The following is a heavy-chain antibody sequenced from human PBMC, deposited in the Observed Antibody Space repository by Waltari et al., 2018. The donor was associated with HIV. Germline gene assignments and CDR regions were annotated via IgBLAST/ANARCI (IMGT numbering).Heavy chain of an antibody. Sequence: QVQLEESGGDLVKPGGSLRLSCAAHGFTFRDYYMSWMRQAPGKGLEWIAHISRGGSSTYYADSVKGRFTISRDNAKNSLYLQMLSLRAEDTAIYYCARGEQSAHGPSDYWGQGTLVTVSS. CDR3: ARGEQSAHGPSDY. J-gene: IGHJ4*02. V-gene: IGHV3-11*01. CDR2: ISRGGSST. D-gene: IGHD4-17*01. CDR1: GFTFRDYY.